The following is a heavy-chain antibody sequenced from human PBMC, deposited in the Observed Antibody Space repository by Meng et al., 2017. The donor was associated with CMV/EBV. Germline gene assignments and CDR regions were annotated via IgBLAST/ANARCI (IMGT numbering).Heavy chain of an antibody. V-gene: IGHV5-51*01. CDR2: IYPGDSDT. CDR3: ARRYCSGGSCYSYFDY. Sequence: GESLKISCKGSGYSFTSYWIGWVRQMPGKGLERMGIIYPGDSDTRYSPSFQGQVTISADKSISTAYLQWSSLKASDTAMYYCARRYCSGGSCYSYFDYWGQGTLVTVSS. CDR1: GYSFTSYW. D-gene: IGHD2-15*01. J-gene: IGHJ4*02.